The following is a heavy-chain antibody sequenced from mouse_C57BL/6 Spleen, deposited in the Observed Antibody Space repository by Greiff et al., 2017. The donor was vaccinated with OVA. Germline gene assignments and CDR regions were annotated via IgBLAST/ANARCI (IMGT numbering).Heavy chain of an antibody. V-gene: IGHV5-6*01. CDR1: GFTFSSYG. CDR2: ISSGGSYT. CDR3: ARPGNSYYFDY. Sequence: EVQVVESGGDLVKPGGSLKLSCAASGFTFSSYGMSWVRQTPDQRLEWVATISSGGSYTYYPDSVKGRFTISRDNAKNTLYLQMSSLKSEDTAMYYCARPGNSYYFDYWGQGTTLTVSS. J-gene: IGHJ2*01.